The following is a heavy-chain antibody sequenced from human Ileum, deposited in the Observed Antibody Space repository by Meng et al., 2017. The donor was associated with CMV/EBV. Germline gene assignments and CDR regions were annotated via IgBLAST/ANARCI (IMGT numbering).Heavy chain of an antibody. D-gene: IGHD6-13*01. V-gene: IGHV4-61*01. J-gene: IGHJ4*02. CDR2: IYYSGST. CDR1: GGSVSSGSYY. CDR3: ERAASPYSSSWYRD. Sequence: SETLSLTCTVSGGSVSSGSYYWSWIRQPPGKGLEWIGYIYYSGSTNYNPSLKSRVTISVHTSKNQFPLKLSAVTAADTAVYYCERAASPYSSSWYRDWGQGTLVTVSS.